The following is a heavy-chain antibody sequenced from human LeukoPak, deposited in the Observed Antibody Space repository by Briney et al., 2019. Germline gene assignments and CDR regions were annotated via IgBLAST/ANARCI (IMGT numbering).Heavy chain of an antibody. Sequence: SETLSLTCTVSGGSISSSSYYWGWIRQPPGKGLEWIGSIYYSGSTYYNPSLKSRVTISVDTSKNQFSLKLSSVTAADTAVYYCASNPDPHCGGDCYPFWGQGTLVTVSS. V-gene: IGHV4-39*07. CDR1: GGSISSSSYY. J-gene: IGHJ4*02. CDR2: IYYSGST. CDR3: ASNPDPHCGGDCYPF. D-gene: IGHD2-21*02.